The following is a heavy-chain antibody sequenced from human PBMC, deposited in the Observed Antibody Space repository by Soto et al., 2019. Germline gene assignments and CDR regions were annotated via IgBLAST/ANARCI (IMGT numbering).Heavy chain of an antibody. CDR1: GYSFTSYW. CDR2: IDPSDSYT. Sequence: GESLKISCKGSGYSFTSYWISWVRQMPGKGLEWMGRIDPSDSYTNYSPSFQGHVTISADKSISTAYLQWSSLKASDTAMYYCARQWTYYYDGSGLGYYGMDVWGQGTTVTVSS. D-gene: IGHD3-22*01. J-gene: IGHJ6*02. CDR3: ARQWTYYYDGSGLGYYGMDV. V-gene: IGHV5-10-1*01.